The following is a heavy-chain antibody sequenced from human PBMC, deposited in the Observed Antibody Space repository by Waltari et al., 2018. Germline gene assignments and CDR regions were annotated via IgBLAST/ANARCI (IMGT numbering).Heavy chain of an antibody. Sequence: VQLVDSGGGLVKPGGSLSLSCAASGFTFSRSWMSWVRQAPGKGLEWIGRIKSETDGGTTDYAAPVEGRFTISRDDSKNTLYLQLNSLKTEDTAVYYCTTGGVKGPHDAFDIWGQGAMVTVSS. J-gene: IGHJ3*02. V-gene: IGHV3-15*01. CDR1: GFTFSRSW. D-gene: IGHD2-8*01. CDR2: IKSETDGGTT. CDR3: TTGGVKGPHDAFDI.